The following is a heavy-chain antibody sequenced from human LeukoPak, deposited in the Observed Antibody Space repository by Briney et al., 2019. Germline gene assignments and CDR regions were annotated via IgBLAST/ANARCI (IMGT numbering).Heavy chain of an antibody. CDR3: ARAPSGFTYGPGDH. CDR2: ISTYDGDA. Sequence: ASVTVSCKASGYTFTSYGITWVRQAPGQGLEWMGWISTYDGDANYAQPLQGRVTMTTDTSTITAYMELRSLRSDDTAVYYCARAPSGFTYGPGDHWGQGTLVTVSS. V-gene: IGHV1-18*01. J-gene: IGHJ4*02. CDR1: GYTFTSYG. D-gene: IGHD5-18*01.